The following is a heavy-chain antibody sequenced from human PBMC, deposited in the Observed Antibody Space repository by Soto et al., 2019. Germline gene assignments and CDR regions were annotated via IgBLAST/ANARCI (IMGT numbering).Heavy chain of an antibody. CDR3: AKGGGYSRRYNWFDP. CDR1: GFTFSSYG. CDR2: ISYDGSNK. V-gene: IGHV3-30*18. Sequence: GGSLRLSCAASGFTFSSYGMHWVRQAPGKGLEWVAVISYDGSNKYYADSVKGRFTISRDNSKNTLYLQMNSLRAEDTAVYYCAKGGGYSRRYNWFDPWGQGTLVTSPQ. J-gene: IGHJ5*02. D-gene: IGHD5-18*01.